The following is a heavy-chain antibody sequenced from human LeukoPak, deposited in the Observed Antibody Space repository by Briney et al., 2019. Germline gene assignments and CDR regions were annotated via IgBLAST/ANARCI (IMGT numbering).Heavy chain of an antibody. J-gene: IGHJ4*02. Sequence: ASVKVSCKASGYTFSDYYMHWVRQAPGQGLEWMGWINPNSGGTNYAQKFQGRVTMTRDMSTSTAYMELSRLTSDDTAVYYCARATIADSSTYYIDYWGLGTLVTVSS. D-gene: IGHD3-22*01. CDR3: ARATIADSSTYYIDY. CDR2: INPNSGGT. CDR1: GYTFSDYY. V-gene: IGHV1-2*02.